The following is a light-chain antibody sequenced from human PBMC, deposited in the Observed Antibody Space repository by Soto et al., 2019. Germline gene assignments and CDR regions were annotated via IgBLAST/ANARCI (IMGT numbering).Light chain of an antibody. Sequence: DIQMTQSPSTLSASVGDRVTITCRASQSISSWLAWYQQKPGKAPKLLIYKASSLEGGVPSRFSGSGSGTEFTLTISSLQPDDVATYYCQQYNSYGTFGQGTKVEIK. CDR3: QQYNSYGT. CDR2: KAS. V-gene: IGKV1-5*03. CDR1: QSISSW. J-gene: IGKJ1*01.